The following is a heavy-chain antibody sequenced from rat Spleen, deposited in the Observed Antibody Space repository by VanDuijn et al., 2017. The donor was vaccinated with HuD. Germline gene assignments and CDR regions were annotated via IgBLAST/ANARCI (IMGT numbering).Heavy chain of an antibody. CDR1: GFTFSRYW. CDR2: INGDGGST. Sequence: EVQVVETGGGFVQPGRSLKLSCVASGFTFSRYWMYWIRQAPGKGLECVSSINGDGGSTYYPDSVKGRFTISRDNAKSTLYLQMDSLRSEDTATYYCARHYGYNFDYWGQGVMVTVSS. J-gene: IGHJ2*01. D-gene: IGHD1-9*01. CDR3: ARHYGYNFDY. V-gene: IGHV5-58*01.